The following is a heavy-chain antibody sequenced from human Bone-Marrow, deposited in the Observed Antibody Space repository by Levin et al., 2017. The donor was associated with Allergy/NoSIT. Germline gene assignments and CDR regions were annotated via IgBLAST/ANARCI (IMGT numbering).Heavy chain of an antibody. D-gene: IGHD6-19*01. CDR2: IYPGDSDT. J-gene: IGHJ3*02. CDR1: GYSFTSYW. CDR3: ARHSLQQWLVGDAFDI. Sequence: GGSLRLSCKGSGYSFTSYWIGWVRQMPGKGLEWMGIIYPGDSDTRYSPSFQGQVTISADKSISTAYLQWSSLKASDTAMYYCARHSLQQWLVGDAFDIWGQGTMVTVSS. V-gene: IGHV5-51*01.